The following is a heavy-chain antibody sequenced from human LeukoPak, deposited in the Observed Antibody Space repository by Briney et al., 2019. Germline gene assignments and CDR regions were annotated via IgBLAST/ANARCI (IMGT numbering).Heavy chain of an antibody. CDR3: ARVKTVPAAIMDV. CDR2: ISSSSYI. V-gene: IGHV3-21*01. D-gene: IGHD2-2*01. J-gene: IGHJ6*03. CDR1: GFTFSSYS. Sequence: GGSLTLSCAASGFTFSSYSMNWLRQAPGKGREGVTSISSSSYIYYADSVKGRFTISRDNAKNSLYLQMNSLRAEDTAVYYCARVKTVPAAIMDVWGKGATVTVSS.